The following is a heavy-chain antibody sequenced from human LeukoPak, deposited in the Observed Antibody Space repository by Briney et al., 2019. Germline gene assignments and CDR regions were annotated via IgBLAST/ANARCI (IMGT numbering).Heavy chain of an antibody. D-gene: IGHD1-26*01. V-gene: IGHV4-31*11. CDR3: ARVVGATPRGYFQH. CDR1: GGSISSGGYS. J-gene: IGHJ1*01. Sequence: SQTLSITCAASGGSISSGGYSWSWIRQPPGKGLEWIGYIYYSGSTYYNPSLKSRVTISVDTSKNQFSLKLSSVTAADTAVYYCARVVGATPRGYFQHWGQGTLVTVSS. CDR2: IYYSGST.